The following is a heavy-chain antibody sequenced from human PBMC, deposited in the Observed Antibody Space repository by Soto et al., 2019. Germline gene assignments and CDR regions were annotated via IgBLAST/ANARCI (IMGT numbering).Heavy chain of an antibody. D-gene: IGHD6-13*01. CDR2: ISSSSSFI. CDR1: GFTFSSYS. CDR3: ARIWEQQLADY. Sequence: TGGSMRLSCAASGFTFSSYSMNWVRQVPGKGLEWVSSISSSSSFIYYADSVKGRFTISRDNAKNSLYLQMNSLRADDTAVYYCARIWEQQLADYWGPGTLVTVSS. V-gene: IGHV3-21*01. J-gene: IGHJ4*02.